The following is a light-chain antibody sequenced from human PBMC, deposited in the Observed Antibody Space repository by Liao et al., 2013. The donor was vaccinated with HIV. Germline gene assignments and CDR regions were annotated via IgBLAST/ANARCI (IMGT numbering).Light chain of an antibody. CDR3: QAWDSSTAVMV. CDR2: KDT. Sequence: SYELTQPPSVSVSPGQTARITCSGEALPTQYSHWYQKRPGQAPIVLIYKDTERPSGIPERFSGSSSGTTVTLTISGVQAEDEADYYCQAWDSSTAVMVFGTGTKVTVL. V-gene: IGLV3-25*03. CDR1: ALPTQY. J-gene: IGLJ1*01.